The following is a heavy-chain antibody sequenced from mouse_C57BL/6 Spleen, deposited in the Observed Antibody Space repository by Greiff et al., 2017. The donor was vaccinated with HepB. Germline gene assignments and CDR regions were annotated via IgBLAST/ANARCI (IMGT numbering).Heavy chain of an antibody. CDR1: GFSLTSYG. Sequence: VMLVESGPGLVQLSQRLSITCTVSGFSLTSYGVHWVRQSPGKGLEWLGVIWSGGSTDYNAAFISRLGISKDNSMCQVFFKMNSLQADDTAIYYCASPDDYDGWFAYWGQGTLVTVSA. D-gene: IGHD2-4*01. CDR3: ASPDDYDGWFAY. V-gene: IGHV2-2*01. J-gene: IGHJ3*01. CDR2: IWSGGST.